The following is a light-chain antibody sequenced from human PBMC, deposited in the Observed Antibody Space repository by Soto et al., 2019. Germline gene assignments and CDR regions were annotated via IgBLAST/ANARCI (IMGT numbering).Light chain of an antibody. J-gene: IGKJ1*01. CDR3: QQYVTSTRT. Sequence: VLTKYNGTLSLSPGETSTLSCNSSQSLRPTYVAWYQQKPGQAPRLLIYGASFRATDIPDRFSGRGSGTDFTLSISRLEPEDFAVYYCQQYVTSTRTFGQRTNVHI. CDR2: GAS. V-gene: IGKV3-20*01. CDR1: QSLRPTY.